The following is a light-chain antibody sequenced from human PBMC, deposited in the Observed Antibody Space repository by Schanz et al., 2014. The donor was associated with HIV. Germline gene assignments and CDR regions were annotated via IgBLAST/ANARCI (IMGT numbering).Light chain of an antibody. V-gene: IGLV1-44*01. CDR2: SNY. CDR3: EAWDDSLKGAA. CDR1: TSNVGGNT. Sequence: QSVLTQPPSASGTPGQRVTISCSGGTSNVGGNTVHWYQQLPGTAPKLLIYSNYQRPSGVPDRFSASKSGTSASLAISGLQSEDEADYYCEAWDDSLKGAAFGGGTQLTVL. J-gene: IGLJ7*01.